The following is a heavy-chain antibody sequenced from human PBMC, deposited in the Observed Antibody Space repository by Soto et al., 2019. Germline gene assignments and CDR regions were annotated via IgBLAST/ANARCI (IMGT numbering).Heavy chain of an antibody. CDR2: IYYSGST. CDR1: GGSVSSGRYY. D-gene: IGHD6-19*01. Sequence: QVQLQESGPGLVKPSETLSLTCTVSGGSVSSGRYYWSWIRQPPGKGLEWIGYIYYSGSTKCNPSLKSRVTISVDTSNHQFSLILSSVTAADTAVYYCARSGSGSGWLGGQGTLVTVSS. J-gene: IGHJ4*02. V-gene: IGHV4-61*01. CDR3: ARSGSGSGWL.